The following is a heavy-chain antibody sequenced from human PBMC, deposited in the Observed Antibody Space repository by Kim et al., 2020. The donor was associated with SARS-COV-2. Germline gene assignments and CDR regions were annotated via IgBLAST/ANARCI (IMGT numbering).Heavy chain of an antibody. CDR2: IYYSGST. CDR1: GGSISSYC. V-gene: IGHV4-59*13. Sequence: SETLSLTCTVSGGSISSYCWSWIRQPPGKGLEWIGYIYYSGSTNYNPSLKSRVTISVDTSKNQFSLKLSSVTAADTAVYYCARVYGDYHYYGMDVWGQGT. CDR3: ARVYGDYHYYGMDV. J-gene: IGHJ6*02. D-gene: IGHD4-17*01.